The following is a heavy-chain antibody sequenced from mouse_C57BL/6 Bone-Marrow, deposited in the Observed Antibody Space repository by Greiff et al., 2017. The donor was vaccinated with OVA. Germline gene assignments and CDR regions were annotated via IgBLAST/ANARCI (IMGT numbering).Heavy chain of an antibody. CDR1: GYAFSSSW. V-gene: IGHV1-82*01. D-gene: IGHD2-3*01. CDR3: ARHEDGYYASYFDY. J-gene: IGHJ2*01. CDR2: IYPGDGDT. Sequence: QVQLQQSGPELVKPGASVKISCKASGYAFSSSWMNWVKQRPGKGLEWIGRIYPGDGDTNYNGKFKGKATLTADKSSSTAYMQLSSLTSEDSAVYVWARHEDGYYASYFDYWGQGTTLTVSS.